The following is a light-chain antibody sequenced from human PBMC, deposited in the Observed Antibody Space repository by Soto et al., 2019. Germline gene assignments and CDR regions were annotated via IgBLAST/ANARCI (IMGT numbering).Light chain of an antibody. J-gene: IGKJ1*01. CDR2: GAS. V-gene: IGKV3-15*01. CDR3: QQYNNSTRT. CDR1: QSVSSN. Sequence: EIVMTQYPATLSVSPGERATLSCGASQSVSSNLAWYQQKPGQAPRLLIYGASTRATGIPARLSGGGYGTELTITISSMQHEDFEVYYCQQYNNSTRTFGQGTKVDIK.